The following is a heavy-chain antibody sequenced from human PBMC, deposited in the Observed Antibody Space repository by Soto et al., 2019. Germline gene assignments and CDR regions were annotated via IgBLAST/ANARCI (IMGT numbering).Heavy chain of an antibody. CDR1: GCSDSSYP. J-gene: IGHJ3*02. CDR3: AREDSYGPTRGAFDI. D-gene: IGHD5-18*01. Sequence: SVKVSRKASGCSDSSYPISWLRQAPGQGLEWMGGIIPIFCTANYAQKFQGRVTITADESTSKAYMELSSLRSEDTAVYYCAREDSYGPTRGAFDIWGQGTMVTVSS. V-gene: IGHV1-69*13. CDR2: IIPIFCTA.